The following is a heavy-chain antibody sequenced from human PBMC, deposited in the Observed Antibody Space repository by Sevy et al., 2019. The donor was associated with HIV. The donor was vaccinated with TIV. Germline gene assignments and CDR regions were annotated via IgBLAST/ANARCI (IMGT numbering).Heavy chain of an antibody. J-gene: IGHJ5*02. V-gene: IGHV1-24*01. CDR1: GYTLTELS. D-gene: IGHD2-15*01. CDR3: AIVGRGVVGVLWFDP. Sequence: ASVKVSCKVSGYTLTELSMHWVRQAPGKRLEWMGGFDPEDGETICAQKFQGRVTMTEDTSTDTAYMELSSLRSEDTAVYYCAIVGRGVVGVLWFDPWGQGTLVTVSS. CDR2: FDPEDGET.